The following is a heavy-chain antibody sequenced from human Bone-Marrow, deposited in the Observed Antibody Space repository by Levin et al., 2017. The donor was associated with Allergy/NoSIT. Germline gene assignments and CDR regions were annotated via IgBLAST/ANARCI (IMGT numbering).Heavy chain of an antibody. CDR2: IIPIFGTA. CDR3: ARLEGDRPDFDY. D-gene: IGHD2-21*02. Sequence: ASVKVSCKASGGTFSSYAISWVRQAPGQGLEWMGGIIPIFGTANYAQKFQGRVTITADKSTSTAYMELSSLRSEDTAVYYCARLEGDRPDFDYWGQGTLVTVSS. CDR1: GGTFSSYA. J-gene: IGHJ4*02. V-gene: IGHV1-69*06.